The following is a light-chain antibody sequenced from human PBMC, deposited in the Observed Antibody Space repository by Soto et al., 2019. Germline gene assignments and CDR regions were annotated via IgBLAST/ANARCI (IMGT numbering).Light chain of an antibody. V-gene: IGKV3D-15*01. CDR2: YAS. CDR3: QQYNNWHPLT. CDR1: QSVSIN. Sequence: EIVMTQSPGTLSVSPGERATLSCRASQSVSINLAWYQQKPGQAPRLLIYYASTKATGIPARFSGSGSGTEFTLTISSLQSKDFAVYYCQQYNNWHPLTFGGGTKVEIK. J-gene: IGKJ4*01.